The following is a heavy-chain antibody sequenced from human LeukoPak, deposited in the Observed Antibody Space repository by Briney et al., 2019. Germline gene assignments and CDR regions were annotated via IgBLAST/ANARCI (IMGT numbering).Heavy chain of an antibody. CDR1: GYTFTSYG. J-gene: IGHJ6*02. CDR3: ARGRGIAAAGDYYGMDV. V-gene: IGHV1-18*01. Sequence: ASVKVSCKASGYTFTSYGISWVRQAPGQGLEWMGWISAYNGNTNYAQKFQGRVTMTRNTSISTAYMEVSSLRSEDTAVYYCARGRGIAAAGDYYGMDVWGQGTTVTVSS. CDR2: ISAYNGNT. D-gene: IGHD6-13*01.